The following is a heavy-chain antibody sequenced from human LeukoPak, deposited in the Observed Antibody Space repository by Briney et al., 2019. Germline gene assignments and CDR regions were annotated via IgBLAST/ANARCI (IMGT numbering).Heavy chain of an antibody. D-gene: IGHD3-22*01. V-gene: IGHV3-21*01. J-gene: IGHJ4*02. Sequence: GGSLRLSCAASGFTFSSYSVNWVRRAPGKGLEWVSSISSSSSYIYYADSVKGRFTISRGNAKNSLYLQMNSLRAEDTAVYYCARTTVNYYDSSGYYFDYWGQGTLVTVSS. CDR3: ARTTVNYYDSSGYYFDY. CDR1: GFTFSSYS. CDR2: ISSSSSYI.